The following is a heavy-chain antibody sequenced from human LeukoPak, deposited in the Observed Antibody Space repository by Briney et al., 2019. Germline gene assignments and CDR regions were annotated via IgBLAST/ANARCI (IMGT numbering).Heavy chain of an antibody. J-gene: IGHJ6*03. CDR3: ARADVAATQTLYYYYYYMDV. V-gene: IGHV1-2*06. D-gene: IGHD2-15*01. CDR2: INPNSGGT. Sequence: ASVKVSCKASGYTFTGYYMHWVRQAPGQGLEWMGRINPNSGGTNYAQKFQGRVTMTRDTSISTAYMELSRLRSDDTAVYYCARADVAATQTLYYYYYYMDVWGKGTTVTVSS. CDR1: GYTFTGYY.